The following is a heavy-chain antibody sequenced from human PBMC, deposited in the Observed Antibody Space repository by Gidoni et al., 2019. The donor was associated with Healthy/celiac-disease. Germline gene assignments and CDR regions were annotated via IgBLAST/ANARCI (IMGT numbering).Heavy chain of an antibody. D-gene: IGHD6-19*01. CDR2: IYTSGST. Sequence: QVQLQESGPGLVKPSQTLSLTCTVSGGSISSGSYYWRWIRQPAGKGLEWIGRIYTSGSTNYNPSLKSRVTISVDTSKNQFSLKLSSVTAADTAVYYCARESSGWPRGMDVWGQGTTVTVSS. CDR3: ARESSGWPRGMDV. J-gene: IGHJ6*02. CDR1: GGSISSGSYY. V-gene: IGHV4-61*02.